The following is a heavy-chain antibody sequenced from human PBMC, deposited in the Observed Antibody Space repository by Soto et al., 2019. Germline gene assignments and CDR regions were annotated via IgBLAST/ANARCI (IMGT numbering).Heavy chain of an antibody. J-gene: IGHJ4*02. V-gene: IGHV4-30-4*01. CDR3: ARIGLTSALL. CDR2: IYYSGST. Sequence: QVQLQESGPGQVKPSQTLSLTCTVSGGSINSGDYYWSWIRQPPGQGLEWIGYIYYSGSTYYNPPLRXXVXIWXDTSKNLFFLTLTSVTAADTAVYFCARIGLTSALLWGQGTLVTVSS. CDR1: GGSINSGDYY. D-gene: IGHD4-17*01.